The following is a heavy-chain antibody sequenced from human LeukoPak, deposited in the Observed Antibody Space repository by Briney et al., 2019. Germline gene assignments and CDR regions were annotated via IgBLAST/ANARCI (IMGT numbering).Heavy chain of an antibody. J-gene: IGHJ3*02. V-gene: IGHV3-9*01. D-gene: IGHD6-13*01. CDR3: AKDMESGGSSWYNAFDI. CDR1: GFTFDDYA. CDR2: ISWNSGSI. Sequence: GRSLRLSCAASGFTFDDYAMHWVRQAPGKGLEWVSGISWNSGSIGYADSVKGRFTISRDNAKNSLYLQMNSLRAEDTALYYCAKDMESGGSSWYNAFDIWGQGTMVTVSS.